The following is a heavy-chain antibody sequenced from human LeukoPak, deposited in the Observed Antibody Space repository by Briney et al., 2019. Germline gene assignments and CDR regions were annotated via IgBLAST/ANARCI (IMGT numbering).Heavy chain of an antibody. V-gene: IGHV4-34*01. J-gene: IGHJ4*02. CDR2: INHSGST. CDR1: GFTFSDYY. CDR3: ARRGGDF. Sequence: GSLRLSCAASGFTFSDYYMSWIRQPPGKGLEWIGEINHSGSTNYNPSLKSRVTISVDTSKNQFSLKLSSVTAADTAVYYCARRGGDFWGQGTLVTVSS. D-gene: IGHD4-23*01.